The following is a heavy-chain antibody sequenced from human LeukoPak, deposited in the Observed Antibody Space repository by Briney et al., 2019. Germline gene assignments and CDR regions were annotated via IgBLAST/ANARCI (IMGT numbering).Heavy chain of an antibody. V-gene: IGHV3-30*09. D-gene: IGHD1-1*01. CDR1: GFTFSSYA. Sequence: GRSLRLSCAASGFTFSSYAMHWVRQAPGKGLEWVAVISYDGSNKYYADSVKGRFAISGDNSKNTLYLQMNSLRAEDTAVYYCLLERPDAFDIWGQGTMVTVSS. J-gene: IGHJ3*02. CDR2: ISYDGSNK. CDR3: LLERPDAFDI.